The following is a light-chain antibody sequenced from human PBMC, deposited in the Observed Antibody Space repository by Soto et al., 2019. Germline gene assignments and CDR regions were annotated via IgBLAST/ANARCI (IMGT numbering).Light chain of an antibody. V-gene: IGLV2-14*02. J-gene: IGLJ2*01. CDR1: SSDVGSYNL. Sequence: QSALTQPASVSGSPGQSITISCTGTSSDVGSYNLVSWYQQRPGKAPKLLIFEGNKRPSGVPDRFSGSKSGNTASLTVSGLQAEDEADYYCSSYAGSNKFEGVFGGGTKLTVL. CDR3: SSYAGSNKFEGV. CDR2: EGN.